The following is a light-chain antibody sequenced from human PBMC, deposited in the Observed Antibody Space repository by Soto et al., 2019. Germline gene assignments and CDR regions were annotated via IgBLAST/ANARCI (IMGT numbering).Light chain of an antibody. CDR3: QQYNNWPPYT. V-gene: IGKV3-15*01. CDR1: QSVSVD. J-gene: IGKJ2*01. Sequence: EIVMTQSPATLSVSPGERVTLSCRASQSVSVDLAWYQQRPGQAPRLLIYGASTRATGIPVRFSGSGSGTDFTLTISSLEPEDFAVYYCQQYNNWPPYTFGQGTKVDI. CDR2: GAS.